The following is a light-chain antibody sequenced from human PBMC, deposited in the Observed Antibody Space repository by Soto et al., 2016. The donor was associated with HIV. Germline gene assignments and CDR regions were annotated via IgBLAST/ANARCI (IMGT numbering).Light chain of an antibody. V-gene: IGLV3-19*01. CDR2: GKN. J-gene: IGLJ2*01. Sequence: SSELTQDPAVSVALGQTVRITCQGDSLRSYYGSWYQQKPGQAPVLVIYGKNSRPSGIPDRFSGSTSGNTASLTITEAQAEDEADYYCDSRDSSGNHLIFGGGTKLTVL. CDR1: SLRSYY. CDR3: DSRDSSGNHLI.